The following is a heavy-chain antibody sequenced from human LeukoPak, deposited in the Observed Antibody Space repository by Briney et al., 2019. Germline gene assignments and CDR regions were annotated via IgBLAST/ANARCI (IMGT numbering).Heavy chain of an antibody. D-gene: IGHD1-1*01. Sequence: GASVKVSCKASGYTFTSYGISWVRQAPGQGLEWMGWISAYNGNTNYAQKLQGRVTTTTDTSTSTAYMELRSLRSDDTAVYYCARDSVWATALPAHDPTGWFDPWGQGTLVTVSS. J-gene: IGHJ5*02. CDR1: GYTFTSYG. V-gene: IGHV1-18*01. CDR2: ISAYNGNT. CDR3: ARDSVWATALPAHDPTGWFDP.